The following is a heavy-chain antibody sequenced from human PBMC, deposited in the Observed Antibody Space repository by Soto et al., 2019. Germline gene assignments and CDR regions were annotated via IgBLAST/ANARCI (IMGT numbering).Heavy chain of an antibody. Sequence: NPSETLSLTCAVYGGSVSGYFWGWILQPTGKGLEWIGYIYYSGSTNYNPSLKSRVTISVDTSKNQFSLKLSSVTAADTAVYYCARLTYYGDYWYFDLWGRGTLVTVSS. CDR2: IYYSGST. CDR3: ARLTYYGDYWYFDL. J-gene: IGHJ2*01. CDR1: GGSVSGYF. V-gene: IGHV4-59*08. D-gene: IGHD4-17*01.